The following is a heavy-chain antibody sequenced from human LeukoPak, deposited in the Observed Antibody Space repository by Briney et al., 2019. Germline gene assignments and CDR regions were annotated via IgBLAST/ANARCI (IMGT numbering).Heavy chain of an antibody. CDR2: IYSGGST. CDR1: EFSVGSNY. D-gene: IGHD5-12*01. Sequence: GGSLRLSCAASEFSVGSNYMTWVRQAPGKGLEWVSLIYSGGSTYYADSVKGRFTISRDNSKNTPYLQMNSLRAEDTAVYYCARGPSSYHNTGGQGTLVTVSS. CDR3: ARGPSSYHNT. V-gene: IGHV3-66*01. J-gene: IGHJ4*01.